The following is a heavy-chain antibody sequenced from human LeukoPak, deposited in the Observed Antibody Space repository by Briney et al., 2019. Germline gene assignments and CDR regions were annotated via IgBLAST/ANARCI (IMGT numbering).Heavy chain of an antibody. J-gene: IGHJ3*02. CDR1: GFTFSSYG. CDR2: ISYDGSNK. CDR3: AKVVAYYYEGDAFDI. V-gene: IGHV3-30*18. Sequence: PRGSLRLSSAASGFTFSSYGMHWVRQAPGKGLEWVAFISYDGSNKYYADSVKGRFTISRDNSKNTLYLQMNSLRAEDTAVYYCAKVVAYYYEGDAFDIWGQGTMVTVSS. D-gene: IGHD3-22*01.